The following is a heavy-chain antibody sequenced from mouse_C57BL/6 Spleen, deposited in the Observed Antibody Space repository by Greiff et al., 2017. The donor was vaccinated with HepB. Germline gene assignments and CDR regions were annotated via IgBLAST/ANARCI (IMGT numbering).Heavy chain of an antibody. CDR3: ARSPIYYYGSSYSSYAMHH. CDR2: ILPGSGST. J-gene: IGHJ4*01. Sequence: QVQLKQSGAELMKPGASVKLSCKATGYTFTGYWIEGVKQRPGHGLEWIGEILPGSGSTNYNEKFKGKATFTADTSSNTAYMQLSSLTTEDSAIYYCARSPIYYYGSSYSSYAMHHWAQGTSSTVSS. V-gene: IGHV1-9*01. D-gene: IGHD1-1*01. CDR1: GYTFTGYW.